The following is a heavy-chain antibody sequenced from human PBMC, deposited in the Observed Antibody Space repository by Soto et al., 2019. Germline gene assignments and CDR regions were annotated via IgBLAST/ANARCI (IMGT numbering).Heavy chain of an antibody. CDR1: GFTFRSFT. CDR2: ISSNSAYI. J-gene: IGHJ5*02. Sequence: GGSLRLSCAASGFTFRSFTMNWVRQAPGKGLEWVSTISSNSAYIYYTDALRGRFTISRDNAKNSLHLQMNSLRAEDTAVYYCTRDASRDSSARGWFDPWGPGTMVTVYS. CDR3: TRDASRDSSARGWFDP. V-gene: IGHV3-21*01. D-gene: IGHD6-13*01.